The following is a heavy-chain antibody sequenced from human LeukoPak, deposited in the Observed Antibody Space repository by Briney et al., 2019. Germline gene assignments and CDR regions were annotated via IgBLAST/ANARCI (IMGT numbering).Heavy chain of an antibody. CDR1: GGTFSSDA. Sequence: ASVKVSCKXSGGTFSSDAISWVRQAPGQGLEWMGRIIPIFGTANYAQKFQGRVTITTDESTSTAYMELSSLRSEDTAVYYCARDWSGYSYGYYFDYWGQGTLVTVSS. CDR2: IIPIFGTA. V-gene: IGHV1-69*05. D-gene: IGHD5-18*01. CDR3: ARDWSGYSYGYYFDY. J-gene: IGHJ4*02.